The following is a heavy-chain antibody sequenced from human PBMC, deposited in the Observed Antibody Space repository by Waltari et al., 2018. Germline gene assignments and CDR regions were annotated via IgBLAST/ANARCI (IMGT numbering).Heavy chain of an antibody. CDR2: IYYSGST. Sequence: QVQLQESGPGLVKPSETLSLTCTVSGGSISSHCWSWIRQPPGKGLEWIGYIYYSGSTNYNPSLKSRVTISVDTSKNQFSLKLSSVTAADTAVYYCARGVATRKYYFDYWGQGTLVTVSS. CDR1: GGSISSHC. CDR3: ARGVATRKYYFDY. D-gene: IGHD5-12*01. V-gene: IGHV4-59*11. J-gene: IGHJ4*02.